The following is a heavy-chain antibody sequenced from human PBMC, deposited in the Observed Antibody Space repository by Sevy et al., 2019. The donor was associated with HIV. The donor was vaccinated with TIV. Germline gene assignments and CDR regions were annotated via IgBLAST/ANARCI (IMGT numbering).Heavy chain of an antibody. J-gene: IGHJ6*03. D-gene: IGHD3-10*01. V-gene: IGHV3-53*01. CDR2: IYSGGST. CDR3: AREGPTVFPYYYGSGGWPYYYYYMDV. CDR1: GFTVSSNY. Sequence: GGSLRLSCAASGFTVSSNYMSWVRQAPGKGLEWVSVIYSGGSTYYADSVKGRFTISRDNSKNTLYLQMNSLRAEDTAVYYCAREGPTVFPYYYGSGGWPYYYYYMDVWGKGTTVTVSS.